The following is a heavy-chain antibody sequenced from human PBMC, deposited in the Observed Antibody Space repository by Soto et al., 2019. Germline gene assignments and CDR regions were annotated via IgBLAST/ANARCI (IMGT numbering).Heavy chain of an antibody. D-gene: IGHD6-13*01. CDR3: ARYRREAVAGYTLDN. CDR1: GGSISSNY. J-gene: IGHJ4*02. V-gene: IGHV4-59*01. Sequence: SETLSLTCTVSGGSISSNYWTWIRQPPGKGLEWIGYVYNSGSTNYNPSLKSRVTISEDTSKSQFSLKVNSITAADTAVYYCARYRREAVAGYTLDNWGQGILVTVSS. CDR2: VYNSGST.